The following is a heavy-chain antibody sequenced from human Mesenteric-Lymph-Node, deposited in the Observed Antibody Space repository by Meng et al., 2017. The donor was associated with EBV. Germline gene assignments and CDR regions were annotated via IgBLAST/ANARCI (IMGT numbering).Heavy chain of an antibody. CDR2: IYYSGST. D-gene: IGHD5-12*01. V-gene: IGHV4-30-4*01. Sequence: QVQLPESGPGSVKPSQTLSLACAVSGGSISSGGYYWSWIRQPPGKGLEWIGYIYYSGSTYYNPSLKSRVTISVDTSKNQFSLKLSSVTAADTAVYYCARGLEVATMSYWGQGTLVTVSS. J-gene: IGHJ4*02. CDR3: ARGLEVATMSY. CDR1: GGSISSGGYY.